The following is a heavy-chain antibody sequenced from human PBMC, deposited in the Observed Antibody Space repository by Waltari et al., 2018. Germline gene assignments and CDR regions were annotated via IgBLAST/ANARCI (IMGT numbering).Heavy chain of an antibody. J-gene: IGHJ5*02. CDR2: IYYSVST. CDR1: GGSISSSSYY. Sequence: QLQLQESGPGLVKPSETLSLTCTVSGGSISSSSYYWGWIRQPPGKGLEWIGSIYYSVSTYYNPSRKSRVTISVDTSKTQFSLKLSSVTAADTAVYYCARRRGDWFDPWGQGTLVTVSS. CDR3: ARRRGDWFDP. V-gene: IGHV4-39*07. D-gene: IGHD3-10*01.